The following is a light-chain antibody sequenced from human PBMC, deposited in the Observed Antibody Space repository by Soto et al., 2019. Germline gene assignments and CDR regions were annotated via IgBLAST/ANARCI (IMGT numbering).Light chain of an antibody. CDR2: DAS. Sequence: EIVLTQSPATLSLSPGERATLSCRASQSVSSYLVWFQQKPGQAPRLLIYDASTRATGIPARFSGSGSGTAFTLTISSLEPEDFAVYYCQQRSNWPLTFGPGTKVDIK. V-gene: IGKV3-11*01. CDR1: QSVSSY. J-gene: IGKJ3*01. CDR3: QQRSNWPLT.